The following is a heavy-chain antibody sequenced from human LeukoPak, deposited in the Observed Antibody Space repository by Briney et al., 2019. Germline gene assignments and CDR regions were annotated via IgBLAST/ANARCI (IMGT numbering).Heavy chain of an antibody. CDR3: ARTPSGYYDY. J-gene: IGHJ4*02. V-gene: IGHV1-69*13. Sequence: ASVKVSCKASGYTFTSYGISWVRQAPGQGLEWMGGIIPIFGTANYAQKFQGRVTITADESTSTAYMELSSLRSEDTAVYYCARTPSGYYDYWGQGTLVTVSS. CDR1: GYTFTSYG. D-gene: IGHD3-22*01. CDR2: IIPIFGTA.